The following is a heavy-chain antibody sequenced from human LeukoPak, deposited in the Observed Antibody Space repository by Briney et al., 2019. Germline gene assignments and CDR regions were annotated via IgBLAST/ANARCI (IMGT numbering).Heavy chain of an antibody. D-gene: IGHD6-6*01. V-gene: IGHV1-69-2*01. Sequence: ASVKVSCKVSGYTFTDYYMHWVQQAPGKGLEWMGLVDPEDGETIYAEKFQGRGTITADTSTDTAYMELSSLRSEDTAVYYCATTPPSSSSPGGYNWFDPWGQGTLVTVSS. J-gene: IGHJ5*02. CDR3: ATTPPSSSSPGGYNWFDP. CDR1: GYTFTDYY. CDR2: VDPEDGET.